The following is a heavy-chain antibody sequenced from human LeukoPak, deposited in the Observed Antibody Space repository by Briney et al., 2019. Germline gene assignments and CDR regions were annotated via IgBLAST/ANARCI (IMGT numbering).Heavy chain of an antibody. V-gene: IGHV4-34*01. CDR2: INHSGST. CDR3: ANKANFWCGLYYYYYMDV. J-gene: IGHJ6*03. Sequence: SETLSLTCAVYGGSFSGYYWSWIRQPPGKGLEWIGGINHSGSTNYNPSLKSRVTISVDTSKNQFSLKLSSVTAADTAVYYCANKANFWCGLYYYYYMDVWGKGTTVTVSS. D-gene: IGHD3-3*01. CDR1: GGSFSGYY.